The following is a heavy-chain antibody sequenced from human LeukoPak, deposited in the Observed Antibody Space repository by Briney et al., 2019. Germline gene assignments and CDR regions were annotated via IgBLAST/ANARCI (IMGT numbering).Heavy chain of an antibody. CDR1: GGSISSSSYY. CDR2: VYFSGST. CDR3: ASERDRHFDWFNGSFGENWFDP. J-gene: IGHJ5*02. Sequence: SETLSLTCTVSGGSISSSSYYWDWIRQPPGKGLEWIGNVYFSGSTYYNPSLKSRVTISVDTSKNQFSLKLSSVTAADTAVYYCASERDRHFDWFNGSFGENWFDPWGQGTLVTVSS. D-gene: IGHD3-9*01. V-gene: IGHV4-39*07.